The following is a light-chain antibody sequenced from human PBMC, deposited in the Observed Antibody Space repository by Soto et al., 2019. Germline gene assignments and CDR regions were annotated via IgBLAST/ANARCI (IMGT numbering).Light chain of an antibody. J-gene: IGKJ2*01. CDR2: GAS. Sequence: EIVLTQSPGTLPLSPGERATLSCRASQSVSSNYLVWYQQKPGQAPRPLIYGASSRATGIPDRFSGSGSGTDFTLTISRLEPEDFAVYYGQQYANSPFTFGQGTKLEIK. CDR3: QQYANSPFT. CDR1: QSVSSNY. V-gene: IGKV3-20*01.